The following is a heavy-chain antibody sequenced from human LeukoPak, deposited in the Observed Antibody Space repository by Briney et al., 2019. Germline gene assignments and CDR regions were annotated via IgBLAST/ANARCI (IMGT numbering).Heavy chain of an antibody. V-gene: IGHV3-23*01. CDR3: AKDQTPYLNNFDY. Sequence: GGSLRLSCAASGFTFSSYAISWVRQAPGKGLEWVSAISGSGGSTYYADSVKGRFTISRDNSKNTLYLQMISLRAEDTAVYYCAKDQTPYLNNFDYWGQGTLVTVSS. CDR2: ISGSGGST. J-gene: IGHJ4*02. CDR1: GFTFSSYA.